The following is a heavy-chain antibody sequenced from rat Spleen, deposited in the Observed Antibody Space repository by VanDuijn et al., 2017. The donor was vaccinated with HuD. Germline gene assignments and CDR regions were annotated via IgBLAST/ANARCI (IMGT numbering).Heavy chain of an antibody. Sequence: EVQLQESGPGLVKPSQSLSLTCSVTGYSITSNYWGWIRKFPGNKMEWIGHISYSGSTSYNPSLKSRISITRDTSRNQFFLQLNAVTTEDTAKYYCERDGHSGNVMDAWGQGASVTVSS. J-gene: IGHJ4*01. V-gene: IGHV3-1*01. D-gene: IGHD1-1*01. CDR3: ERDGHSGNVMDA. CDR1: GYSITSNY. CDR2: ISYSGST.